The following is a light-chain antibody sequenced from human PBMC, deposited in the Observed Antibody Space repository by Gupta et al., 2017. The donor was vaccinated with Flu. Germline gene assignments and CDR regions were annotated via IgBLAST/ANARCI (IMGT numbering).Light chain of an antibody. CDR1: QSISSY. V-gene: IGKV1-39*01. Sequence: DIQMTQSPSSLSASVGDRVTITCRASQSISSYLNWYQQKPGKAPKLLIYAASSLQSGVPSRFSGSGSGTDFTLTISRRQPEDFATYYCQQSDSTLFTFGPGTKVDIK. J-gene: IGKJ3*01. CDR2: AAS. CDR3: QQSDSTLFT.